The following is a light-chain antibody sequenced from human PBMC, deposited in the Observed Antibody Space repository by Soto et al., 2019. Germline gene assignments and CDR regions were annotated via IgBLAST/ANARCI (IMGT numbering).Light chain of an antibody. CDR3: QQYNTYSCT. Sequence: DIQMTQSPSTLSASVGDRVIITCRASQSINSWLAWYQQKPGKAPELLISKASSLQSGVPPRFSGSGSGTEFTLTISRLQQDDFATYYYQQYNTYSCTFGQGTKVEIK. J-gene: IGKJ1*01. CDR1: QSINSW. V-gene: IGKV1-5*03. CDR2: KAS.